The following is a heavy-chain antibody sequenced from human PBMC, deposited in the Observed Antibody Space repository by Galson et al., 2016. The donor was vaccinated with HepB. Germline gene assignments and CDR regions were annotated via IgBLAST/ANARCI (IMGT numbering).Heavy chain of an antibody. Sequence: SLRLSCAASGFTFSSYSMNWVRQAPGKGLEWVSGISSSSDNKVYAESVKGRFTISRDNAKNSLYLQMNSLRAEDTAVYCCARDPSGSLDYWGQGILVTVSS. V-gene: IGHV3-21*01. J-gene: IGHJ4*02. CDR3: ARDPSGSLDY. CDR2: ISSSSDNK. CDR1: GFTFSSYS. D-gene: IGHD1-26*01.